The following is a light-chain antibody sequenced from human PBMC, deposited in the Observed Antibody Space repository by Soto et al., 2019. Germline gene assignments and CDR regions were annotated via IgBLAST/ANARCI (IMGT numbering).Light chain of an antibody. CDR1: QTITNW. J-gene: IGKJ5*01. Sequence: DIQMTQSPSILSASVGDRVTITCRSSQTITNWLAWYQQKPGKAPRLLIYDASSLESWVPSRFSGSGSGTEFTLTISSLQSEDFATYYCQQYKSFWTFGQGTRLEN. CDR3: QQYKSFWT. V-gene: IGKV1-5*01. CDR2: DAS.